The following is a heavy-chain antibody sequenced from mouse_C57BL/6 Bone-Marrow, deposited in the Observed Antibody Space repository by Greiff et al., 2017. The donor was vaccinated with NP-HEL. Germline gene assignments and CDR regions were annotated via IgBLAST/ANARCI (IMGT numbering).Heavy chain of an antibody. CDR2: IYWDDDK. V-gene: IGHV8-12*01. CDR3: ARSTGGSPWYFDV. CDR1: GFSLSTSGMG. D-gene: IGHD1-1*01. J-gene: IGHJ1*03. Sequence: QVTLKECGPGILQSSQTLSLTCSFSGFSLSTSGMGVSWIRQPSGKGLEWLAHIYWDDDKRYNPSLKSRLTISKDTSRNQVFLKITSVDTADTATYYCARSTGGSPWYFDVWGTGTTVTVSS.